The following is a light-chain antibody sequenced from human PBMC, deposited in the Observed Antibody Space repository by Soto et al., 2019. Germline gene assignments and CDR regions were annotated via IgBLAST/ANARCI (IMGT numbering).Light chain of an antibody. CDR3: AAWDDSLNGYV. V-gene: IGLV2-14*03. CDR2: EVA. Sequence: QSVLTQPASVSGSPGQSITISCTGTNSDVGAYPYVSWYQQHPGNAPKLLIYEVADRPSGVSDRFSGSKSGNTASLTISALQSEDEADYYCAAWDDSLNGYVFGTGTKLTVL. CDR1: NSDVGAYPY. J-gene: IGLJ1*01.